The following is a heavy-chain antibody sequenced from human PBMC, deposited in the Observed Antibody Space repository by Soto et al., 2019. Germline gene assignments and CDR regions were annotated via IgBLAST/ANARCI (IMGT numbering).Heavy chain of an antibody. V-gene: IGHV4-59*08. J-gene: IGHJ4*02. Sequence: QVQLQQSGPGLVKPSETLSLTCTVSGGSISTYYWSWIRQPPGKGLEWIGYIYYGGSANYNPSLESRVNISLDRSKKQFSLRLNSVTAADTAVYYCSRGGHCTDGVCSALDYWGQGTLVTVSS. D-gene: IGHD2-8*01. CDR3: SRGGHCTDGVCSALDY. CDR1: GGSISTYY. CDR2: IYYGGSA.